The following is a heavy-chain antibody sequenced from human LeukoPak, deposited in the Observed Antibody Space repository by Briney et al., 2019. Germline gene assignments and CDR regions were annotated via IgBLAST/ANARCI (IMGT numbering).Heavy chain of an antibody. D-gene: IGHD3-3*01. J-gene: IGHJ5*02. V-gene: IGHV1-18*01. CDR3: ARAQDASIRFSGNWFDP. Sequence: ASVKVSCQASGYTFTSYGISWVRQAPGQGLEWMGWISAYNGNTNYAQKLQGRVTMTTDTSTSTAYMELRSLRSDDTAVYYCARAQDASIRFSGNWFDPWGQGTLVTVSS. CDR2: ISAYNGNT. CDR1: GYTFTSYG.